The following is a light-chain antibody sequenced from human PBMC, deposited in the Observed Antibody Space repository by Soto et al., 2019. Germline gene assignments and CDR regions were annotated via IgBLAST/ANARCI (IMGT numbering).Light chain of an antibody. CDR2: LERSGSY. Sequence: QPVLTQSSSASGSLGASVKLTCTLSSGHSTYIIAWHQQQPGKAPRSLMKLERSGSYNKGSGVPDRFSGSSSGADRYLTISNVQSEDEADYYCETCDSNTVVFGGGTKLTVL. J-gene: IGLJ2*01. V-gene: IGLV4-60*03. CDR3: ETCDSNTVV. CDR1: SGHSTYI.